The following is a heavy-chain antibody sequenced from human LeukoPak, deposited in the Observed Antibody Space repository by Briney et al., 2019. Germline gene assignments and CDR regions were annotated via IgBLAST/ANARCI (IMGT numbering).Heavy chain of an antibody. Sequence: GGSLRLSCAVSGFTFSSYAMSWVRQAPGKGLEWVSAISGSGGSTYYADSVKGWFTISRDNSKNTLYLQMNSLRAEDTAVYYCAKDLRLLAVEFFDYWGQGTLVTVSS. CDR3: AKDLRLLAVEFFDY. V-gene: IGHV3-23*01. J-gene: IGHJ4*02. CDR1: GFTFSSYA. D-gene: IGHD6-19*01. CDR2: ISGSGGST.